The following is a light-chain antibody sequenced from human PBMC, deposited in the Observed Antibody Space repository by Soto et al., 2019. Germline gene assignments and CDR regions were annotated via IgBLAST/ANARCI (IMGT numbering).Light chain of an antibody. CDR1: SSDVGYYDL. Sequence: QSVLTQPASVSGSPGQTLTISCSGTSSDVGYYDLVSWYQHHPGKAPKLIIFEGSKRPSGVSNRFSGSKSGNTASLTISGLQAEDEADYYCCSFGDRRALFGGGTKLTVL. J-gene: IGLJ2*01. CDR3: CSFGDRRAL. CDR2: EGS. V-gene: IGLV2-23*01.